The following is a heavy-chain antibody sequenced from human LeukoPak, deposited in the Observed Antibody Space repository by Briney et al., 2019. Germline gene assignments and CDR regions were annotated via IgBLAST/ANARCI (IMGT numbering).Heavy chain of an antibody. D-gene: IGHD3-16*01. Sequence: GRSLRLSCAASGFTFSSYAMHWVRQAPGKGLEWVAVISYDGSNKYYADSVKGRFTISRDNSKNTPYLQMNSLRAEDTAVYYCARDRLTYQPLRGLAYWGQGTLVTVSS. CDR3: ARDRLTYQPLRGLAY. V-gene: IGHV3-30-3*01. CDR1: GFTFSSYA. J-gene: IGHJ4*02. CDR2: ISYDGSNK.